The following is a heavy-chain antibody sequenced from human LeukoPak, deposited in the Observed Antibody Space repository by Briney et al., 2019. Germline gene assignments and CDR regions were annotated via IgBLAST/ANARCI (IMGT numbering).Heavy chain of an antibody. J-gene: IGHJ4*02. D-gene: IGHD6-19*01. CDR1: GYTFTSYG. CDR3: ARADIRAIASSGWYGFDY. V-gene: IGHV1-18*01. CDR2: ISGYNGNT. Sequence: GASVKVSCKASGYTFTSYGISWVRQAPGQGLDWMGWISGYNGNTNYVQKLQGRVTMTTDTSTNTAYMELRSLRSDDTAVYYCARADIRAIASSGWYGFDYWGQGTLVTVSS.